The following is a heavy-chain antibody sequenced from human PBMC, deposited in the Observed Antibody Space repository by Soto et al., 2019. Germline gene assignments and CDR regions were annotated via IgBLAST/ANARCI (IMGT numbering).Heavy chain of an antibody. J-gene: IGHJ6*03. D-gene: IGHD3-3*01. V-gene: IGHV1-18*01. Sequence: ASVKVSCKASGYTFTSYGISWVRQAPGQGLEWMGWISAYNGNTNYAQKLQGRVTMTTDTSTSTAYMELRSLRSDDTAVYYCARGAIKDYDFWSGLGNYYYYMDVWGKGTTVTVSS. CDR3: ARGAIKDYDFWSGLGNYYYYMDV. CDR2: ISAYNGNT. CDR1: GYTFTSYG.